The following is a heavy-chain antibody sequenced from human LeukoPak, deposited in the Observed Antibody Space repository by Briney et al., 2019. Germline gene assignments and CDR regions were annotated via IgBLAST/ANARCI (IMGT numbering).Heavy chain of an antibody. D-gene: IGHD6-13*01. CDR1: GFTFSTYW. CDR2: IKQDGSEK. J-gene: IGHJ6*02. Sequence: PGGSLRLSCAASGFTFSTYWMSWVRQAPGKGLEWVANIKQDGSEKVYVDSVKGRFTISRDNVQNSLSLQMNALRAEDTAVYYCARDPYSSTWSYGMDVWGQGTTVTVSS. V-gene: IGHV3-7*05. CDR3: ARDPYSSTWSYGMDV.